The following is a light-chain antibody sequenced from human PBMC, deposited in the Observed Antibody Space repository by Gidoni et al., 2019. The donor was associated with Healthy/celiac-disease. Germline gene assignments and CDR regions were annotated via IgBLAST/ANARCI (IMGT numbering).Light chain of an antibody. V-gene: IGKV1-33*01. CDR3: QQYDNLPPYT. J-gene: IGKJ2*01. CDR1: QDISNY. CDR2: EAS. Sequence: DIKMTQSPSSLSASVGDRVTITCQASQDISNYLNWYQQKPGKAPKLLIYEASNLETGVPSRFSGSGSGTDFTFTISSLQPEDIATYYCQQYDNLPPYTFGQGTKLEIK.